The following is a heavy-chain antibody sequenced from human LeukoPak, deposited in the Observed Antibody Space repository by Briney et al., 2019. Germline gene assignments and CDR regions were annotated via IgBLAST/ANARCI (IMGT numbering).Heavy chain of an antibody. CDR2: IRYDGNDE. Sequence: GGSLRLSCAASGFTFSDYGMHWVRQARGRGREGVAFIRYDGNDEYYADSVKGRFTVSRDNSKKTLYLQMNSLKPEDTAVYYCVKAQATNWGQGTLVTVSS. CDR3: VKAQATN. J-gene: IGHJ4*02. CDR1: GFTFSDYG. V-gene: IGHV3-30*02.